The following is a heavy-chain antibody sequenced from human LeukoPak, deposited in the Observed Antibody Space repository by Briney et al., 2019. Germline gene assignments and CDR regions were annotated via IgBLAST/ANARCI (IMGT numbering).Heavy chain of an antibody. D-gene: IGHD3-10*02. V-gene: IGHV3-23*01. Sequence: GGSLRLSCAASGFPFTSYSINWVRQVPGKGLEWVSAISGSGGSTYYADSVKGRFTISRDNSKNTLYLQMNSLRAEDTAVYYCAELGITMIGGVWGKGTTVTISS. J-gene: IGHJ6*04. CDR3: AELGITMIGGV. CDR2: ISGSGGST. CDR1: GFPFTSYS.